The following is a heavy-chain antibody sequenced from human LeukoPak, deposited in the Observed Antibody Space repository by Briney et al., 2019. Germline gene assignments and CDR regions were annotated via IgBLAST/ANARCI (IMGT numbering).Heavy chain of an antibody. D-gene: IGHD3-22*01. CDR2: IKQDGSEK. CDR3: ARDLNSRFRALTMIVVPHAFDI. J-gene: IGHJ3*02. Sequence: TGGSLRLSCAASGFTFSSYWMSWVRQAPGKGLEWVANIKQDGSEKYYVDSVKGRFTISRDNAKNSLYLQMNSLRAEDTAVYYCARDLNSRFRALTMIVVPHAFDIWGQGTMVTVSS. V-gene: IGHV3-7*01. CDR1: GFTFSSYW.